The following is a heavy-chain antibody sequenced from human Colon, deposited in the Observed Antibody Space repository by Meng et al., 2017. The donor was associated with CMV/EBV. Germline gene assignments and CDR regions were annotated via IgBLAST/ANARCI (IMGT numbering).Heavy chain of an antibody. V-gene: IGHV4-39*07. Sequence: HLRAPGPGLVKPSETLSLTCTVSGDSISGRSYYWGWIRQPPGKGLEWIASIYYTGNDYHNPSLKSRVTISIDTSNNQFSLRLTSVTAADTAVYYCARMALHWYFDLWGRGTLVTASS. CDR3: ARMALHWYFDL. CDR2: IYYTGND. D-gene: IGHD5-24*01. CDR1: GDSISGRSYY. J-gene: IGHJ2*01.